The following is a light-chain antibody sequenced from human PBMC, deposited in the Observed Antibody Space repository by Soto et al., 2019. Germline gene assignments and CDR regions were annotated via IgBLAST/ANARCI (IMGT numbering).Light chain of an antibody. V-gene: IGLV2-14*01. Sequence: QSALTQPASVSGSPGQSITISCTGTSSDVGGYKYVSWYQQHPGKAPKVMIYDVSNRPSGVSNRFSGSKSGNTASLTISGLQAEDEADYYCSSYTSSSTPWVFGGGTQLTVL. CDR1: SSDVGGYKY. J-gene: IGLJ3*02. CDR3: SSYTSSSTPWV. CDR2: DVS.